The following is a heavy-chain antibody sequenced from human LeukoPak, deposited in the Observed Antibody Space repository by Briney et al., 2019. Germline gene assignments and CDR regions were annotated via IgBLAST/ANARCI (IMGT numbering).Heavy chain of an antibody. D-gene: IGHD2-2*01. Sequence: GRSLRLSCAASGFTFDDYAMHWVRHAPGKGLEWASGISWNSGSIGYADSVKGRFTISRDNAKNSLYLQMNSLRAEDTALYYCAKDRVGSSSYIDYWGQGTLVTVSS. CDR2: ISWNSGSI. CDR3: AKDRVGSSSYIDY. CDR1: GFTFDDYA. J-gene: IGHJ4*02. V-gene: IGHV3-9*01.